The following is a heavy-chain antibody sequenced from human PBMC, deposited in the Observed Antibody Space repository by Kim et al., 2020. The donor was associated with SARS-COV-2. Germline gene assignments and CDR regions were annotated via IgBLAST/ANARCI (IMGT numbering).Heavy chain of an antibody. Sequence: GGSLRLSCAASGFTFSSYAMSWVRQAPGKGLEWVSAISGSGGSTYYADSVKGRFTISRDNSKNTLYLQMNSLRAEDTAVYYCAKAEYSSSSYYYYYGMDVWGQGTTVTVSS. V-gene: IGHV3-23*01. J-gene: IGHJ6*02. CDR2: ISGSGGST. D-gene: IGHD6-6*01. CDR1: GFTFSSYA. CDR3: AKAEYSSSSYYYYYGMDV.